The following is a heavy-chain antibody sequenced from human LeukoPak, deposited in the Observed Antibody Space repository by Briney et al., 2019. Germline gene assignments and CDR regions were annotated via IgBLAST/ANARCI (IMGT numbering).Heavy chain of an antibody. Sequence: ASVKVSCKASGYTFTSYYMHWVRQAPGQGLEWMGWINPNSGGTNYAQKFQGRVTMTRDTSISTAYMELSRLRSDDTAVYYCARVPGYSYGTKFDYWGQGTLVTVSS. D-gene: IGHD5-18*01. CDR2: INPNSGGT. CDR1: GYTFTSYY. CDR3: ARVPGYSYGTKFDY. V-gene: IGHV1-2*02. J-gene: IGHJ4*02.